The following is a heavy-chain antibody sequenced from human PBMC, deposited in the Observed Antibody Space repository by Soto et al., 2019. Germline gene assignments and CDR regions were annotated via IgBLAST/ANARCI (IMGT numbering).Heavy chain of an antibody. CDR3: ARVGFRGCSSTSCYRYFQH. V-gene: IGHV1-69*01. CDR2: IIPIFGTA. J-gene: IGHJ1*01. Sequence: QVQLVQSGAEVKKPGSSMKVSCKASGGTFSSYAISWVRQAPGQGLEWMGGIIPIFGTANYAQKFQGRVTITADESTSTAYMELSSLRSEDTAVYYCARVGFRGCSSTSCYRYFQHWGQGTLVTVSS. CDR1: GGTFSSYA. D-gene: IGHD2-2*02.